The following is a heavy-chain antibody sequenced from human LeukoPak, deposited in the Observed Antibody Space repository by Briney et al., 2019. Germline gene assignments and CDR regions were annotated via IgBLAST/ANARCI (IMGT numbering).Heavy chain of an antibody. CDR2: ISAYNGNT. CDR1: GYTFTSYG. J-gene: IGHJ4*02. V-gene: IGHV1-18*01. Sequence: VASVKVSCKASGYTFTSYGISWVRQAPGQGLEWMGWISAYNGNTNYAQKLQGRVTMTTDTSTSTAYMELRGLRSDDTAVYYCARDAPMSSGVLEYYFDYWGREPWSPSPQ. D-gene: IGHD2-15*01. CDR3: ARDAPMSSGVLEYYFDY.